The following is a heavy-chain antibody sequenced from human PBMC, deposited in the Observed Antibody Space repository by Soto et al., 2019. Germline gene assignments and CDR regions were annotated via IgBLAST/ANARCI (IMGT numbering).Heavy chain of an antibody. J-gene: IGHJ4*02. D-gene: IGHD3-10*01. Sequence: PSETLSLTCTVSGGSISSCYWSWIRQPPGKGLEWIGYIYYSGSTNYNPSLKSRVTISVDTSKNQFSLKLSSVTAADTAVYYCARDRAYGSGSYGGYYFDYWGQGTLVTVSS. CDR1: GGSISSCY. CDR3: ARDRAYGSGSYGGYYFDY. CDR2: IYYSGST. V-gene: IGHV4-59*01.